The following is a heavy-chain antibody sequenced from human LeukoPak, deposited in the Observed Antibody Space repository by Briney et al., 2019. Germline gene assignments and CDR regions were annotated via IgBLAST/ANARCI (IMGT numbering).Heavy chain of an antibody. D-gene: IGHD5-24*01. J-gene: IGHJ3*02. Sequence: SETLSLTCTVSGGSISSYYWSWIRQPPGKGLEWIGYIYYSGSTNYNPSLKSRVTISVDTSKNQFSLKLSSVTAADTAVYYCARGLEMATSYDAFDIWGRGTMVTVSS. V-gene: IGHV4-59*12. CDR1: GGSISSYY. CDR2: IYYSGST. CDR3: ARGLEMATSYDAFDI.